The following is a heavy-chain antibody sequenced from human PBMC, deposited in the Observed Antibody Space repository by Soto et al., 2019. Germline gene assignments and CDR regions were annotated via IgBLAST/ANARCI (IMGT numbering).Heavy chain of an antibody. Sequence: QVQLVESGGGVVQPGRSLRLSCAASGFTFSSYGMHWIRQAPGKGLEWVAVIWYDGSNKYYADSVKGRFTISRDNSKNTLYLQMNSMSAEDTAVYYCATDRGSGYQPYYFDYWGQGTLVTVSS. V-gene: IGHV3-33*01. CDR1: GFTFSSYG. D-gene: IGHD3-22*01. CDR3: ATDRGSGYQPYYFDY. J-gene: IGHJ4*02. CDR2: IWYDGSNK.